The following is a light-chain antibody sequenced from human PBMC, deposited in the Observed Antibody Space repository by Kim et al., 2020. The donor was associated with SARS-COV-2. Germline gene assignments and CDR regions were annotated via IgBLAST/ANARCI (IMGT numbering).Light chain of an antibody. V-gene: IGLV3-19*01. CDR2: GKN. J-gene: IGLJ2*01. CDR3: SSRDFGAYFVI. CDR1: NRRSYF. Sequence: ALGQTVRITCQGDNRRSYFASRYQQKPGQAPILVMFGKNNRPSGIPDRFSGSSSGNTASLTITGAQAEDEADYYCSSRDFGAYFVIFGGGTQLTVL.